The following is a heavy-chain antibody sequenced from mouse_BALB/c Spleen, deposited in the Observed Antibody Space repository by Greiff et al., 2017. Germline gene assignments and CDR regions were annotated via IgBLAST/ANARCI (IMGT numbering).Heavy chain of an antibody. Sequence: EVQLQQSGPELVKPGASMKISCKASGYSFTGYTMNWVKQSHGKTLEWIGLINPYNGGTSYNQKFKGKATLTVDKSSSTAYMELLSLTSEDSAVYYCARDDGYYGDWVQGTRLTDAS. D-gene: IGHD2-3*01. CDR2: INPYNGGT. V-gene: IGHV1-18*01. J-gene: IGHJ2*03. CDR3: ARDDGYYGD. CDR1: GYSFTGYT.